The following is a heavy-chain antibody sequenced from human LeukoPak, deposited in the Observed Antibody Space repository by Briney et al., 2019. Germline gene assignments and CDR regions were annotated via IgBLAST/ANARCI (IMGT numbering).Heavy chain of an antibody. J-gene: IGHJ6*03. CDR1: GYTFTSYY. V-gene: IGHV1-46*01. CDR2: INPSGGST. CDR3: ARLRGYPTSSGYYYYYYMGV. D-gene: IGHD5-12*01. Sequence: ASVKVSCKASGYTFTSYYMHWVRQAPGQGLEWMGIINPSGGSTSYAQKFQGRVTMTRDMSTSTVYMELSSLRSEDTAVYYCARLRGYPTSSGYYYYYYMGVWGKGTTVTVSS.